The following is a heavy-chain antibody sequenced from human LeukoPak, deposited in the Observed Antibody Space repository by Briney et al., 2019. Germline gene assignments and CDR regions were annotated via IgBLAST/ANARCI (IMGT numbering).Heavy chain of an antibody. D-gene: IGHD3-10*01. CDR3: AKDIDGSGSYLDY. CDR1: GFTFSSYW. Sequence: GGSLRLSCAASGFTFSSYWMSWVRQAPGKGLEWVANIKQDGSEKYYVDSVKGRFTISRDNAKNSLYLQMNSLRAEDTAVYYCAKDIDGSGSYLDYWGQGTLVTVSS. CDR2: IKQDGSEK. J-gene: IGHJ4*02. V-gene: IGHV3-7*01.